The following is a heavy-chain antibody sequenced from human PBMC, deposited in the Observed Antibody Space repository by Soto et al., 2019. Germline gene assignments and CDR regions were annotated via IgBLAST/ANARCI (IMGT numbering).Heavy chain of an antibody. V-gene: IGHV4-30-4*01. J-gene: IGHJ5*02. CDR1: GGSISSGDYY. CDR3: ARGVEVYGSGSYYGANWFDP. D-gene: IGHD3-10*01. Sequence: QVQLQESGPGLVKPSQTLSLTCTVSGGSISSGDYYWSWIRQPPGKGLEWIGYIYYSGSTYYNPSLKSRVTISVDTSKNQFSLKLSSVTAADTAVYYCARGVEVYGSGSYYGANWFDPWGQGTLVTVSS. CDR2: IYYSGST.